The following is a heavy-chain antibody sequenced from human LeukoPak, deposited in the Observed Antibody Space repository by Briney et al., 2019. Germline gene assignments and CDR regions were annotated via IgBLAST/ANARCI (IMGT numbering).Heavy chain of an antibody. CDR1: GGSISNTNW. CDR2: ISLSGLT. Sequence: SETLSLTCGVSGGSISNTNWWSWVRQPPGQGLEWIGEISLSGLTNYNPSLKSRVTVSLDKSKNHLSLHLTSVTAADTAVYYCSRENGAFSPFGYWGQGTLVTVPS. J-gene: IGHJ4*02. V-gene: IGHV4-4*02. D-gene: IGHD2-8*01. CDR3: SRENGAFSPFGY.